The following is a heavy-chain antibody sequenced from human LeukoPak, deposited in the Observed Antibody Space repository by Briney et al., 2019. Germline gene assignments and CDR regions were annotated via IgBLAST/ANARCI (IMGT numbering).Heavy chain of an antibody. CDR2: ISDTSINI. V-gene: IGHV3-23*01. J-gene: IGHJ6*02. CDR1: GFTFSSYW. D-gene: IGHD2-15*01. CDR3: ARVAYCSGGTCSYYYYGMDV. Sequence: GGSLRLSCAASGFTFSSYWMSWVRQAPGKGLEWVSSISDTSINIHYADSVKGRFTISRDNSKNTLYLQMNSLRAEDTAVYYCARVAYCSGGTCSYYYYGMDVWGQGTTVTVSS.